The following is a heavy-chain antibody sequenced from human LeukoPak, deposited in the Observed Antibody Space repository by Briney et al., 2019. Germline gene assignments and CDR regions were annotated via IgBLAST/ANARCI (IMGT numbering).Heavy chain of an antibody. J-gene: IGHJ5*02. D-gene: IGHD3-22*01. CDR2: ISGYNGNT. V-gene: IGHV1-18*01. Sequence: GASVKVSCKASGYTFTSYGISWVRQAPGQGLEWMGWISGYNGNTKNAQKLQGRVTMTTDTSTSTAYMELRSLRSDDTAVYYCARDGRHRYYYDSGGFYGSWFDPWGQGTLVTVSS. CDR3: ARDGRHRYYYDSGGFYGSWFDP. CDR1: GYTFTSYG.